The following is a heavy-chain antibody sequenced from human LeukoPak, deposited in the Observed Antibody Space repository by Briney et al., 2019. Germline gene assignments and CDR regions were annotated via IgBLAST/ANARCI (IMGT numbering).Heavy chain of an antibody. CDR1: GDSVSSNSVT. V-gene: IGHV6-1*01. Sequence: SQTLSLTCAISGDSVSSNSVTWNWIRQSPSRGLEWLSRTYYRSTWYNDYAVSVRGRITVNPDTPKNQFSLHLNSVTPEDTAVYYCARRLTQYDCFDPWGQGILVTVSS. CDR3: ARRLTQYDCFDP. D-gene: IGHD2-2*01. CDR2: TYYRSTWYN. J-gene: IGHJ5*02.